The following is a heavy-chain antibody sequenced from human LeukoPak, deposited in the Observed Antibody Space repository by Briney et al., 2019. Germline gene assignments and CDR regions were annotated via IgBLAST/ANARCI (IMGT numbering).Heavy chain of an antibody. D-gene: IGHD2-15*01. Sequence: GGSLRHSCAASGFTFSDYWMHWVRQAPGKGLVWVSRIKSDGSSRNYADSVKGRVTISRDNAKNTLYLQMNSLRPEDTAVYFCASSVVAAIDYWGQGTLVTVSS. CDR2: IKSDGSSR. J-gene: IGHJ4*02. CDR3: ASSVVAAIDY. CDR1: GFTFSDYW. V-gene: IGHV3-74*01.